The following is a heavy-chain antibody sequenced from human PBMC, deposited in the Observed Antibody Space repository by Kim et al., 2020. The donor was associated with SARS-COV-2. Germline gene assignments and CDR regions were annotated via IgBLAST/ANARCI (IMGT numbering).Heavy chain of an antibody. D-gene: IGHD3-16*01. J-gene: IGHJ5*02. V-gene: IGHV4-39*01. CDR1: GGSISSIDSY. CDR3: ARTVGGGALYPINRFDP. Sequence: SETLSLTCTVSGGSISSIDSYWGWIRQSPEKGLEWIGSISYDGDTFYKPSLKSRVILPVDTSKNQFSLKLYSVTAADTAVYFCARTVGGGALYPINRFDP. CDR2: ISYDGDT.